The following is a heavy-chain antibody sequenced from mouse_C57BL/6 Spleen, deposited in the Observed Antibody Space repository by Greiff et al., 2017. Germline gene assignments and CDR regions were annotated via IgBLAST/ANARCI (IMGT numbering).Heavy chain of an antibody. Sequence: QVQLQQPGAELVMPGASVKLSCKASGYTFTSYWMHWVKQRPGQGLEWIGEIDPSDSYTNYNQKFKSKSTLTVDKSSSTAYMHLISLTTENSAVYYNARGGIYEYGTSFDYWGQGTTLTVSS. D-gene: IGHD2-4*01. CDR2: IDPSDSYT. CDR3: ARGGIYEYGTSFDY. CDR1: GYTFTSYW. V-gene: IGHV1-69*01. J-gene: IGHJ2*01.